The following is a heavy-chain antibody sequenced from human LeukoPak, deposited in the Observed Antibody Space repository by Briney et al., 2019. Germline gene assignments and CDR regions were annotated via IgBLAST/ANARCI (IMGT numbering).Heavy chain of an antibody. CDR3: ARRSSAGGNNGWFPN. J-gene: IGHJ4*02. D-gene: IGHD6-19*01. Sequence: SETLSLTCTVSGGSIISSFHYWGWIRQPPGKGLEWIANIYYTGSTYYNPSLKSRVTISVDTSQNQFSLKLSSVTAADTAMYYCARRSSAGGNNGWFPNWGKGTLVTVSS. V-gene: IGHV4-39*01. CDR1: GGSIISSFHY. CDR2: IYYTGST.